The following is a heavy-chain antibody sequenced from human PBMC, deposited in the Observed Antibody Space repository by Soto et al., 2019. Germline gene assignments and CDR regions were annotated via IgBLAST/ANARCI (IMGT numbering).Heavy chain of an antibody. J-gene: IGHJ1*01. Sequence: EVQLVESGGGLIQPGGSLRLSCATTGFSVNNNDMSWVRQAPGKGLEWVSLIYSSGSIKYADSVKGRFTISRDNIKNMVYLEMAGQCGDDLAVYFCVRRAVSGDVDCWGQGTRVTVSS. D-gene: IGHD2-21*01. CDR3: VRRAVSGDVDC. V-gene: IGHV3-53*01. CDR1: GFSVNNND. CDR2: IYSSGSI.